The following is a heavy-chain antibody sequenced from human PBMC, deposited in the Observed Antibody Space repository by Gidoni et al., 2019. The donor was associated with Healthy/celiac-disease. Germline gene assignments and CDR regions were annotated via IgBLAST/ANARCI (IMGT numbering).Heavy chain of an antibody. CDR1: GFTFSSYA. V-gene: IGHV3-23*01. Sequence: EVQLLESGGGLVQPGGSLRLSCAASGFTFSSYAMSWVRTAPGKGLEWVSAISGSGCSTYYADSVKGRFTISRDNSKNTLYLQMTSLRAEDTAVYYCAKDDYDSSGYYYGLGGYYYYYMDVWGKGTTVTVSS. D-gene: IGHD3-22*01. CDR2: ISGSGCST. CDR3: AKDDYDSSGYYYGLGGYYYYYMDV. J-gene: IGHJ6*03.